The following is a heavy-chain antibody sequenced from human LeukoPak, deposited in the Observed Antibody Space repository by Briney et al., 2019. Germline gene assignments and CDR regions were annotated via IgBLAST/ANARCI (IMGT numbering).Heavy chain of an antibody. V-gene: IGHV3-23*01. Sequence: PGGSLRLSCAASGFTFSSYAMSWVRQAPGKGLEWVSAISGSGGRTYYADSVRGRFTISRDNSKNTVYLQMNSLRAEDTAVYYCAKDYSSSFREYYFDYWGQGTLVTVSS. J-gene: IGHJ4*02. CDR1: GFTFSSYA. D-gene: IGHD6-13*01. CDR2: ISGSGGRT. CDR3: AKDYSSSFREYYFDY.